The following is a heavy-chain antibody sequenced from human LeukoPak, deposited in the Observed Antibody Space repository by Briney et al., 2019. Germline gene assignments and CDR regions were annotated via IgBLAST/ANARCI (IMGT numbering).Heavy chain of an antibody. CDR3: ARGLFYNWNYEPFFGY. Sequence: SETLSLTCTVSGGSISSHYWSWIRQPPGKGLEWIGYIYYSGSTNYSPSLKSRVTISVDTSKNQFSLKLSSVTAADTAVYYCARGLFYNWNYEPFFGYWGQGTLVTVSS. D-gene: IGHD1-7*01. J-gene: IGHJ4*02. CDR2: IYYSGST. V-gene: IGHV4-59*11. CDR1: GGSISSHY.